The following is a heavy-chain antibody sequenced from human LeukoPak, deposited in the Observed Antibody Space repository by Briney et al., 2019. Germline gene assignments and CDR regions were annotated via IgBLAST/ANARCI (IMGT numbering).Heavy chain of an antibody. CDR2: FDPEDGEI. V-gene: IGHV1-24*01. CDR1: GYTLTELS. Sequence: ASVKVSCTVSGYTLTELSMHWVRQAPGKGLEWMGGFDPEDGEIIYAQKFQGRVTMTEDTSTDTAYMELSSLRSEDTAVYYCATAWEDPGGWFDPWGQGTLVTVSS. D-gene: IGHD1-26*01. J-gene: IGHJ5*02. CDR3: ATAWEDPGGWFDP.